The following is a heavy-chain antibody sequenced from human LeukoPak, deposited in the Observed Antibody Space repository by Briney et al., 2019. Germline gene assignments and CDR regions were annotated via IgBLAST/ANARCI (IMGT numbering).Heavy chain of an antibody. CDR1: GFTFSSYG. Sequence: GGSLRLSCAASGFTFSSYGMYWVRQAPGKGLEWVAFIRYDGNNAFYVDSVKGRFTISRDNSKNTLYLQMNSLRAEDTAVYHCAKSAGAPNDAFDIWGQGTMVTVSS. V-gene: IGHV3-30*02. D-gene: IGHD3-10*01. CDR2: IRYDGNNA. CDR3: AKSAGAPNDAFDI. J-gene: IGHJ3*02.